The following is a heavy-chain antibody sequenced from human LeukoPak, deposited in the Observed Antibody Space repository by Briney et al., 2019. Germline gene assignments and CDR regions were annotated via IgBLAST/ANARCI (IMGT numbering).Heavy chain of an antibody. CDR3: ARGPPNWGYDY. CDR2: MGPNSGDT. Sequence: ASVKVSCKASGGTFSSYAISWVRQATGQRPEWMGWMGPNSGDTGYAQKFQDRVTMTRNTSISTAYMELSSLRSDDTAVYYCARGPPNWGYDYWGPGTLVTVSS. D-gene: IGHD7-27*01. CDR1: GGTFSSYA. V-gene: IGHV1-8*02. J-gene: IGHJ4*02.